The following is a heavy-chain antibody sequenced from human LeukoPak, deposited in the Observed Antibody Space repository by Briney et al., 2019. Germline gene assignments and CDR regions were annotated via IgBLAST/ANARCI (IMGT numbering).Heavy chain of an antibody. CDR3: AKDLYP. Sequence: PGGSLRLSCAASGFTFDDYAMHWVRQAPGKGLEWVSGISWNSGSIGYADSVKGRFTISRDNSKNTLYLQMNSLRAEDTAVYYCAKDLYPWGQGTLVTVSS. J-gene: IGHJ5*02. V-gene: IGHV3-9*01. CDR1: GFTFDDYA. CDR2: ISWNSGSI.